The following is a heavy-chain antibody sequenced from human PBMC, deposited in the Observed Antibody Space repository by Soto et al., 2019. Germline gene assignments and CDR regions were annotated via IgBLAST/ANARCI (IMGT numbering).Heavy chain of an antibody. V-gene: IGHV3-66*01. CDR3: AGYSYGYNYYYYGMDV. J-gene: IGHJ6*02. D-gene: IGHD5-18*01. CDR2: IYSGGST. Sequence: VGSLRLSCAASGFTVSSNYMSWVRQAPGKGLEWVSVIYSGGSTYYADSVKGRFTISRDNSKNTLYLQMNSLRAEDMAVYYCAGYSYGYNYYYYGMDVWGQGTTVTVSS. CDR1: GFTVSSNY.